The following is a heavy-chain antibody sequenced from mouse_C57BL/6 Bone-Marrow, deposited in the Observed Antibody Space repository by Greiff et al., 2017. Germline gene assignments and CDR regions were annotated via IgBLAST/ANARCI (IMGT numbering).Heavy chain of an antibody. V-gene: IGHV1-55*01. CDR3: ARELLYYFDY. Sequence: QVQLQQPGAELVKPGASVKMSCKASGYTFTSYWITWVKQRPGQGLEWIGDIYPGSGSTNYNEKFKSKATLTVDTASSTAYMQRSSLTSEDSAVYYCARELLYYFDYWGQGTTLTVSS. CDR1: GYTFTSYW. CDR2: IYPGSGST. D-gene: IGHD6-1*01. J-gene: IGHJ2*01.